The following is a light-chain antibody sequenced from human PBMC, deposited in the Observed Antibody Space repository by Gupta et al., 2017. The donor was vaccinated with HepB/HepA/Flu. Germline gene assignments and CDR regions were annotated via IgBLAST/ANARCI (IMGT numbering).Light chain of an antibody. Sequence: SSELPQPPSVSVSPGQTASISCSGDKLGDKYASWYQQKPGQSPVLVISEDNKRPAGIPERFSGSNSGNTATLTISGTQAMDEDDYYCQAWDSDTVVFGGGTKLTVL. V-gene: IGLV3-1*01. CDR3: QAWDSDTVV. CDR1: KLGDKY. J-gene: IGLJ2*01. CDR2: EDN.